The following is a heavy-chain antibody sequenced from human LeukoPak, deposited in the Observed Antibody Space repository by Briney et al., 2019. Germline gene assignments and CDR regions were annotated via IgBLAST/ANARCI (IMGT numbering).Heavy chain of an antibody. CDR1: GGSISSYY. V-gene: IGHV4-59*01. Sequence: KPSETMSLTCTVSGGSISSYYWSWIRKPPGKGLEWIGYIYYSGSTNYNPSLKSRVTISVGTSKNQFSLKLSSVTAADTAVYYCARGVVVAATHFGWFDPWGQGTLVTVSS. D-gene: IGHD2-15*01. CDR3: ARGVVVAATHFGWFDP. J-gene: IGHJ5*02. CDR2: IYYSGST.